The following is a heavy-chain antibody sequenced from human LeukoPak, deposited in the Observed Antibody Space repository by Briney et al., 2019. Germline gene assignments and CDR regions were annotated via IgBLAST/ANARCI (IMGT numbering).Heavy chain of an antibody. CDR1: GFTFSSYG. Sequence: GGSLRLSCAASGFTFSSYGMHWVRQAPGKGLEGVAVISYDGSNKYYADSVKGRFTISRDTSKNTLYLQMNSLRAEDTAVYYCAKGLFREEYSSSHYFDYWGQGTLVTVSS. CDR3: AKGLFREEYSSSHYFDY. D-gene: IGHD6-6*01. J-gene: IGHJ4*02. V-gene: IGHV3-30*18. CDR2: ISYDGSNK.